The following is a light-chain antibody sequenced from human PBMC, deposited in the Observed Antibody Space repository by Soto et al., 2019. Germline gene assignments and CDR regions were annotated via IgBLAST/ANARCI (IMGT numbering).Light chain of an antibody. CDR3: ISYTDRQSYI. CDR2: AVS. J-gene: IGLJ1*01. Sequence: QCALTQPASVSGSPGQSITISCSGTSSDIGSYNHVAWYQQFPGKSPKLMIYAVSDRPSGVSDRFSGSKSGITASLTISGLQTEDEADYYCISYTDRQSYIFGTGTKVTVL. V-gene: IGLV2-14*03. CDR1: SSDIGSYNH.